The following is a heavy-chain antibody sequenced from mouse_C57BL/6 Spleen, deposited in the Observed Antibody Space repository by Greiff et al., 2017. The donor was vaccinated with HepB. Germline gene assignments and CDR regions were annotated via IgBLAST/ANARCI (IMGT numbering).Heavy chain of an antibody. CDR2: IYPRSGNT. CDR3: ARRDRPGYYAMDY. J-gene: IGHJ4*01. Sequence: VQLQQSGAELARPGASVKLSCKASGYTFTSYGISWVKQRTGQGLEWIGEIYPRSGNTYYNEKFKGKATLTADKSSSTAYMELRSLTSEDSAVYFCARRDRPGYYAMDYWGQGTSVTVSS. V-gene: IGHV1-81*01. CDR1: GYTFTSYG. D-gene: IGHD3-3*01.